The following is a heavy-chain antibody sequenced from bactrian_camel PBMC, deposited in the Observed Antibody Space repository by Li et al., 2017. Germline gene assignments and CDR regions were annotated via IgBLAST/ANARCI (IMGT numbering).Heavy chain of an antibody. J-gene: IGHJ4*01. Sequence: QLVESGGGSVQPGGSLRLSCAASEVTKCIAWFRQAPGKEREGLTFLATAGGSTWTDASVAGRFTISKDNARNMVYLQMNSLKPEDTAMYYCAAGRGWSFRPLDKDDYHSWGQGTQVTVS. CDR1: EVTKC. V-gene: IGHV3S61*01. D-gene: IGHD5*01. CDR2: LATAGGST. CDR3: AAGRGWSFRPLDKDDYHS.